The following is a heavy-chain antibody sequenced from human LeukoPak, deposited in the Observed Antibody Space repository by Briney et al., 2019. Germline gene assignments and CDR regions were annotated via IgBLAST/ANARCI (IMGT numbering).Heavy chain of an antibody. D-gene: IGHD2-15*01. V-gene: IGHV4-39*07. Sequence: SETLSLTCTVSGGSISSSSYYWGWIRQPPGKGLEWIGIIYYSGSTYYNPSLKSRVTISVDTSKNQFSLKLSSVTAADTAVYYCARVLNCSGGSCYHNFDYWGQGTLVTVTS. CDR3: ARVLNCSGGSCYHNFDY. CDR1: GGSISSSSYY. CDR2: IYYSGST. J-gene: IGHJ4*02.